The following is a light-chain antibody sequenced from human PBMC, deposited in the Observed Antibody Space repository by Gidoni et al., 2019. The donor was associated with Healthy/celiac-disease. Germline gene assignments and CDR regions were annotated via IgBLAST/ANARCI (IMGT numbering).Light chain of an antibody. CDR3: SSYTSSSTLDWV. V-gene: IGLV2-14*01. CDR1: SRDVGGYNY. CDR2: DVS. J-gene: IGLJ3*02. Sequence: QSALTQPASVSGSPGQSTTISCTGTSRDVGGYNYVSWYQQHPGKAPKLMIYDVSNRPSGVSNRFSGSKSGNTASLTISGLQAEDEADYYCSSYTSSSTLDWVFGGGTKLTVL.